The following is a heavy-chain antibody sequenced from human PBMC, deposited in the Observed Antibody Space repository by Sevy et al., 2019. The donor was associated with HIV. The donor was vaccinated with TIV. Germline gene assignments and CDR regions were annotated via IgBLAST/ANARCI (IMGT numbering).Heavy chain of an antibody. CDR2: ISGSGGST. V-gene: IGHV3-23*01. CDR1: GFTFSTYA. CDR3: ANSQQQLDPYYQYYYMDV. J-gene: IGHJ6*03. D-gene: IGHD6-13*01. Sequence: GGSLRLSCAASGFTFSTYAMTWVRQAPGKGLEWVSGISGSGGSTYYADSVRGRFTISRDNSKNTLYLQMNSLRAEDTALYYCANSQQQLDPYYQYYYMDVWGKGTTVTVSS.